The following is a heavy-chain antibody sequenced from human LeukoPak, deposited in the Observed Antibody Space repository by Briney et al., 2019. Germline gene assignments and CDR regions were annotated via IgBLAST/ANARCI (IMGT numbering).Heavy chain of an antibody. CDR3: ARVYGSGSWFEYENNWFDP. Sequence: GGSLRLSCAASGFTFSSFGMHWVRQAPGKGLEWVAVIWYDGNRKYYEDSVKGRFTISRDNSKNTLYLQMNSLRAEDTAAYFCARVYGSGSWFEYENNWFDPWGQGTLVTVSS. J-gene: IGHJ5*02. V-gene: IGHV3-33*01. CDR1: GFTFSSFG. D-gene: IGHD3-10*01. CDR2: IWYDGNRK.